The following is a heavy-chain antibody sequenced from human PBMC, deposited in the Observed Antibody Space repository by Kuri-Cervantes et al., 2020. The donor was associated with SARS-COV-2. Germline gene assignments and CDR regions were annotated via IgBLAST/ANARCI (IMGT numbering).Heavy chain of an antibody. J-gene: IGHJ4*02. CDR2: INPSGGST. D-gene: IGHD5-18*01. CDR1: GYTFTSYY. Sequence: ASVKVSCKASGYTFTSYYMHWVRQAPGQGVEWMGIINPSGGSTSYAEKFQGRVTMSRDTSTSRVYMELSSLRSEGTAVYYCARVGYSSGRHDYWGQGTLVTVSS. V-gene: IGHV1-46*01. CDR3: ARVGYSSGRHDY.